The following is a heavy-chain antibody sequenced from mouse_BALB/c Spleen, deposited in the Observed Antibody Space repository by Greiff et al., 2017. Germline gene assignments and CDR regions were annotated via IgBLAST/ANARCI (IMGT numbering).Heavy chain of an antibody. V-gene: IGHV5-6-4*01. CDR2: ISSGGSYT. D-gene: IGHD1-2*01. CDR3: TREGVLRLPFAY. Sequence: EVQLQESGGGLVKPGGSLKLSCAASGFTFSSYTMSWVRQTPEKRLEWVATISSGGSYTYYPDSVKGRFTISRDNAKNTLYLQMSSLKSEDTAMYYCTREGVLRLPFAYWGQGTLVTVSA. J-gene: IGHJ3*01. CDR1: GFTFSSYT.